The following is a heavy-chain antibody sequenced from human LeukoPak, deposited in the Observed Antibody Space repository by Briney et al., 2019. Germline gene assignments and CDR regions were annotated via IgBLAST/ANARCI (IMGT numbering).Heavy chain of an antibody. Sequence: RGSLRLSSTASLFTFCRSEMCGGPQAPGRGLEWVSWISGDSRTIYYEDSVKGRFTISRDNGKNSLYLQMNSLRAEDTAVYYCARESGMGVISPYFDFWGQGTLVTVSS. J-gene: IGHJ4*02. CDR3: ARESGMGVISPYFDF. CDR1: LFTFCRSE. D-gene: IGHD2-21*01. CDR2: ISGDSRTI. V-gene: IGHV3-48*03.